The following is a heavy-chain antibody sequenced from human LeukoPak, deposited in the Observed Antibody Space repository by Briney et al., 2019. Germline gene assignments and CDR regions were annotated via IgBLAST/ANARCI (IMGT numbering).Heavy chain of an antibody. CDR3: TTDLLLYCSSTSCYTNTPDY. CDR1: GFTFSNAW. V-gene: IGHV3-15*01. CDR2: IKSKTDGGTT. J-gene: IGHJ4*02. D-gene: IGHD2-2*02. Sequence: SGGSLRLSCAASGFTFSNAWMSWVRQAPGKGLEWVGRIKSKTDGGTTDYAAPVKGRFTISRDDSKNTLYLQINSLKTEDTAVYYCTTDLLLYCSSTSCYTNTPDYWGQGTLVTVSS.